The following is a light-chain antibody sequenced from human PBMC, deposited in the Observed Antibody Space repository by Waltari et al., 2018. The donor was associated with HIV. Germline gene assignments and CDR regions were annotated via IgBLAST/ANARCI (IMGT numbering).Light chain of an antibody. CDR1: QSILYGQDSKNF. J-gene: IGKJ2*01. V-gene: IGKV4-1*01. CDR3: QQYYNPPYT. CDR2: CAS. Sequence: DIVLIQHPDSLAVFPGERATIHCKSSQSILYGQDSKNFLAWYQQKPRQPPRLIIYCASTRESGVPDRFSGSGSGTDFTLTISSLQAEDVTVYYCQQYYNPPYTFGQGTKLEI.